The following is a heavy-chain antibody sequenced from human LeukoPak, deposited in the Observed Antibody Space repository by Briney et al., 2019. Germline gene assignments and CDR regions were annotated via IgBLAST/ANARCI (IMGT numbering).Heavy chain of an antibody. CDR1: GFNFITYS. CDR2: ISTSSAYI. V-gene: IGHV3-21*01. Sequence: GGSLRLSCAASGFNFITYSLSWVRQAPGKGLEWVSSISTSSAYISYADSVKGRFTISRDNAKNSLYLQMNSLRAEDTAVYYCASLYGDYVAHQTYTTPFDYWGQGTLVTVSS. J-gene: IGHJ4*02. D-gene: IGHD4-17*01. CDR3: ASLYGDYVAHQTYTTPFDY.